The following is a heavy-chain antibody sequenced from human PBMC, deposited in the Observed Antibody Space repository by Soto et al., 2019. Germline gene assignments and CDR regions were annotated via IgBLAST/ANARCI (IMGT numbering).Heavy chain of an antibody. J-gene: IGHJ4*02. CDR1: VFTFSSYA. V-gene: IGHV3-23*01. CDR2: VSGSGDST. D-gene: IGHD2-15*01. CDR3: AKDRASHCPGCKQDY. Sequence: EVQLLESGGGLAQPGGSLRLSCAASVFTFSSYAMSWVRQAPGKGLEWVSAVSGSGDSTYYADSVKGRFTISRDNSKNTRYPQKNRLRAEDTAVYYCAKDRASHCPGCKQDYWGKGPLLTVSS.